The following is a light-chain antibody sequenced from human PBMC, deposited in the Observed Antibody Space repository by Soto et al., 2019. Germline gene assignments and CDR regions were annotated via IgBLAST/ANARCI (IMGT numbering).Light chain of an antibody. CDR2: GAS. J-gene: IGKJ1*01. V-gene: IGKV3-20*01. CDR1: QSLSNNY. CDR3: QNYGGYLPWT. Sequence: DIVLPQSPATLSLSPGERATLSCRASQSLSNNYVAWYQAKPGQSPRLLFDGASTRAAGIPDRFSGIGSGRDFPLIITRLEPADFAVYYCQNYGGYLPWTFGPGTK.